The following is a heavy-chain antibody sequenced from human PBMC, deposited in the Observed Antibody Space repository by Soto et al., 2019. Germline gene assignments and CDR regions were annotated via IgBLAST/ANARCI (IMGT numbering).Heavy chain of an antibody. Sequence: QVQLQQSGPGLVKPSQTLSLTCAISGDSVSSNSSAWNWIRQSPSRGLEWLGRTYYRSKWFNDYALSEKSRITINPGTSKNQFSLQLNSVTPEDTAVYYCARDRVGAIFNWFDPWGQGILVSVSS. CDR1: GDSVSSNSSA. V-gene: IGHV6-1*01. CDR2: TYYRSKWFN. CDR3: ARDRVGAIFNWFDP. J-gene: IGHJ5*02. D-gene: IGHD1-26*01.